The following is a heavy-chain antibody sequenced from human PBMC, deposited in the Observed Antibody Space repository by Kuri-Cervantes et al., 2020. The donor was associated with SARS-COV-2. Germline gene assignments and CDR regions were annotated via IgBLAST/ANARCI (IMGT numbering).Heavy chain of an antibody. J-gene: IGHJ4*02. CDR3: ARERHGAAGGHFDY. CDR2: VWFDGGRQ. Sequence: GESLKISCAASEFTFSSFGMYWVRQAPGKGLEWVAVVWFDGGRQYYADSVKGTFTISRDNSKNTMYLEMNSLRAEDTAVYFCARERHGAAGGHFDYWGQGTVVTVSS. CDR1: EFTFSSFG. V-gene: IGHV3-33*07. D-gene: IGHD6-13*01.